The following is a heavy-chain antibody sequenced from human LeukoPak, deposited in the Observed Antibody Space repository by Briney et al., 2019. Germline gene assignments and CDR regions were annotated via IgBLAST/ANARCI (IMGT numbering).Heavy chain of an antibody. CDR2: IYHSGST. Sequence: KPSETLSLTCAVSGYSISSGYYWGWIRQPPGKGLEWIGSIYHSGSTYYNPSLKSRVTISVDTTKNHFSLKLSSVTAADKSVYYCARHRLELEWLALRWFDAWCQGTLATVSS. J-gene: IGHJ5*02. D-gene: IGHD3-3*01. CDR3: ARHRLELEWLALRWFDA. CDR1: GYSISSGYY. V-gene: IGHV4-38-2*01.